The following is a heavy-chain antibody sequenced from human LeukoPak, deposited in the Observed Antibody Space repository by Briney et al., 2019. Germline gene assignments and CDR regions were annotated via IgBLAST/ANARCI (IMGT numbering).Heavy chain of an antibody. D-gene: IGHD3-10*01. Sequence: SETLSLTCTASGGSISSYYWSWIRQPAGKGLEWIGRIYTSGSTNYNPPLKSRVTISVDTSKNQFSLKLSSVTAADTAVYYCARHGWFGETPFPWFDPWGQGTLVTVSS. CDR2: IYTSGST. V-gene: IGHV4-4*07. CDR3: ARHGWFGETPFPWFDP. J-gene: IGHJ5*02. CDR1: GGSISSYY.